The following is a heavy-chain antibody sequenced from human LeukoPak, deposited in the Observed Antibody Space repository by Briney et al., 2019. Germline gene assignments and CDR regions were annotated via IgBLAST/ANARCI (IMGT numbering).Heavy chain of an antibody. V-gene: IGHV1-18*01. CDR3: AGSLGYCTSNVCYLKY. D-gene: IGHD2-8*01. CDR2: ISAQHGQT. CDR1: GYSENFYG. J-gene: IGHJ4*02. Sequence: ASVKVSCKTSGYSENFYGITWVRQVAGRGLEWMGWISAQHGQTEYAPNSQDRVTMTRDTYTNTAYMELRSMRSDDTAVYYCAGSLGYCTSNVCYLKYWGQGTLVTVSS.